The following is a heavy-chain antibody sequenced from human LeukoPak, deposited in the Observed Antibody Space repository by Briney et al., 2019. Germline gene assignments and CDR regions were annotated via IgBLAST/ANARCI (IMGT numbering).Heavy chain of an antibody. CDR1: GGTFSSYA. D-gene: IGHD1-26*01. Sequence: SVKVSCKASGGTFSSYAISWVRQAPGQGLEWMGGIIPIFGTANYAQKFQGRVTITTDESTSTAYMELSSLRSEDTAVYYCARSGDSGRGHYMDVWGKGTTVTVSS. J-gene: IGHJ6*03. V-gene: IGHV1-69*05. CDR3: ARSGDSGRGHYMDV. CDR2: IIPIFGTA.